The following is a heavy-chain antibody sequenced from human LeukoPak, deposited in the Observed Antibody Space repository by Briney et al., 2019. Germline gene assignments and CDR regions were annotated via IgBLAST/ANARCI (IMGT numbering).Heavy chain of an antibody. CDR1: GFTFGDYA. CDR3: TREDQQLVAFDI. V-gene: IGHV3-49*03. D-gene: IGHD6-13*01. Sequence: GGSLRLSCTASGFTFGDYAMSWFRQAPGKGLEGVGFIRSKAYGGTTEYAASVKGRFTISRDDSKSIAYLQMNSLKTEDTAVYYCTREDQQLVAFDIWGQGTMVTVSS. CDR2: IRSKAYGGTT. J-gene: IGHJ3*02.